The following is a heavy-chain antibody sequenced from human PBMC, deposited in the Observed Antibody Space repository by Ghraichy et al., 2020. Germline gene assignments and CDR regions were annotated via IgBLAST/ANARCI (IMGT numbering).Heavy chain of an antibody. D-gene: IGHD3-10*01. CDR2: INHSGST. CDR3: ARVRLGVLWFGKSNWFDP. J-gene: IGHJ5*02. CDR1: GGSFSGYY. V-gene: IGHV4-34*01. Sequence: SETLSLTCAVYGGSFSGYYWSWIRQPPGKGLEWIGEINHSGSTNYNPSLKSRVTISVDTSKNQFSLKLSSVTAADTAVYYCARVRLGVLWFGKSNWFDPWGEGTLVTVSS.